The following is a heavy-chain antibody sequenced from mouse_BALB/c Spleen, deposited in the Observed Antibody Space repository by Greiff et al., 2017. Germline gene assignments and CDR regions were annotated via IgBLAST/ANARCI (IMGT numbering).Heavy chain of an antibody. V-gene: IGHV5-12-1*01. CDR3: ARHRYSWFAY. D-gene: IGHD2-14*01. CDR2: ISSGGGST. J-gene: IGHJ3*01. CDR1: GFAFSSYD. Sequence: DVKLVESGGGLVKPGGSLKLSCAASGFAFSSYDMSWVRQTPEKRLEWVAYISSGGGSTYYPDTVKGRFTISRDNAKNTLYLQMSSLKSEDTAMYYCARHRYSWFAYWGQGTLVTVSA.